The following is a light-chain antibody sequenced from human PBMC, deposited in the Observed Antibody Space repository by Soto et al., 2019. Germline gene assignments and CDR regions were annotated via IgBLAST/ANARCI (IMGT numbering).Light chain of an antibody. V-gene: IGKV1-5*03. CDR3: QQYNTYST. CDR2: KAS. Sequence: IQLTQSPSSLSASVGDRVTITCRASESISSWLAWYQQKPGKAPKLLIYKASSLERGVPSRFSGSGSGTEFTLTISSLQPDDFATYYCQQYNTYSTFGQGTKVEIE. CDR1: ESISSW. J-gene: IGKJ1*01.